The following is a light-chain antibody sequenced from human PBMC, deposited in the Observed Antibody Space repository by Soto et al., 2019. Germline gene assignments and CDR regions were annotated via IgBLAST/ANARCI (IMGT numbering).Light chain of an antibody. J-gene: IGKJ1*01. CDR2: KAS. V-gene: IGKV1-5*03. CDR1: QSISSW. CDR3: KQYNSYSPT. Sequence: DIQMTPSPSTLSASVGDRVTITCRASQSISSWLAWYQQKPGKAPKLLIYKASSLESGVPSRFRGSGSGTEFTLTISSLQPDDFATYYCKQYNSYSPTFGQGTKVEIK.